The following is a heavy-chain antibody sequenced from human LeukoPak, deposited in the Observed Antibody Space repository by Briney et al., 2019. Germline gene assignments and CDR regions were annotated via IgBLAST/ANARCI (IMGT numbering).Heavy chain of an antibody. D-gene: IGHD3-3*01. CDR1: GGSISSGDYY. Sequence: SETLSLTCTVSGGSISSGDYYWSWIRQPPGKGLEWIGYIYYSGCTYYNPSLKSRVTISVDTSKNQFSLKLSSVTAADTAVYYCARDLRKYDFWSGYSYNWFDPWGQGTLVTVSS. CDR2: IYYSGCT. J-gene: IGHJ5*02. V-gene: IGHV4-30-4*01. CDR3: ARDLRKYDFWSGYSYNWFDP.